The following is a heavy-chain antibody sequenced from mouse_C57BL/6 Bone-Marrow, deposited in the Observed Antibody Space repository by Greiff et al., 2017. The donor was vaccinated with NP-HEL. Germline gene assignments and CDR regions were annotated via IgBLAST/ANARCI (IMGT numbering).Heavy chain of an antibody. CDR1: GYTFTDYN. D-gene: IGHD1-1*01. V-gene: IGHV1-22*01. CDR2: INPNNGGT. Sequence: VQLKQSGPELVKPGASVKMSCQASGYTFTDYNMHWVKQSHGKSLEWIGYINPNNGGTSYNQKFKGKATLTVNKSSSTAYMELRSLTSEDSAVYYCASSNFTVVAKGYWGQGTTLTVSS. J-gene: IGHJ2*01. CDR3: ASSNFTVVAKGY.